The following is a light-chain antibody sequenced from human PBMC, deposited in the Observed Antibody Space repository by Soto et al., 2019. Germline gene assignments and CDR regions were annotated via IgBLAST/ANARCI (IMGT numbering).Light chain of an antibody. CDR3: QQSYRTPYT. CDR1: QSVSFY. J-gene: IGKJ2*01. CDR2: GAS. V-gene: IGKV1-39*01. Sequence: IQMTQSPSSLSASVGDRVTITGRASQSVSFYLNWYHQKPGKAPKVLIYGASSLQSGVPSRFSGSGSGTDFTLTISSLQPEDFATYYCQQSYRTPYTFCQGTKLEIK.